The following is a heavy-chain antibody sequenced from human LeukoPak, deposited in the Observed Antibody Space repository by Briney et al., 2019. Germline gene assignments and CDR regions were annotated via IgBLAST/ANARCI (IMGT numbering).Heavy chain of an antibody. D-gene: IGHD4-17*01. CDR2: IYNGGST. CDR1: GFTVSSNY. CDR3: AREAVTRNYFDY. J-gene: IGHJ4*02. V-gene: IGHV3-53*01. Sequence: GGSLRLSCAASGFTVSSNYMNWVRQAPGKGLEWVSVIYNGGSTYYADSVKGRFTISRDNSKNTLYLQMNSLRAEDTAVYYCAREAVTRNYFDYWGQGTLVTVSS.